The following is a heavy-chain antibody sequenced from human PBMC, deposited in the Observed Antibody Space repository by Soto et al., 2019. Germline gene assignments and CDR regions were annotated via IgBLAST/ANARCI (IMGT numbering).Heavy chain of an antibody. J-gene: IGHJ4*02. CDR2: ISTNNGNT. V-gene: IGHV1-18*04. CDR3: ARDPGEFYFDY. Sequence: GASVKVSCKASGYSFTSYGVSWVRQAPGQGLEWMGWISTNNGNTNYAQKLQGRVTMTTDTSTSTAYMELRSLRSDDTAVYYCARDPGEFYFDYWGQGALVTVSS. CDR1: GYSFTSYG.